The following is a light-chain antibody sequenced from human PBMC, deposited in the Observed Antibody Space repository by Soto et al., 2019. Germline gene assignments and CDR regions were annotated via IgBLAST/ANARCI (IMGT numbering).Light chain of an antibody. J-gene: IGKJ1*01. CDR2: GAS. V-gene: IGKV3-20*01. Sequence: IVLTQSPGTLSLSPGERATLSCRASQSFSTTYLAWYQQKPGQAPRLLISGASSRATGIPDRFSASGSGKDFTLTINKLEPEDFAVYYCQHFGSSRTFGQGTKVEIK. CDR3: QHFGSSRT. CDR1: QSFSTTY.